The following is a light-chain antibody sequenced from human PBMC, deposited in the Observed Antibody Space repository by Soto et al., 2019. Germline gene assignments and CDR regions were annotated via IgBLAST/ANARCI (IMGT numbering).Light chain of an antibody. Sequence: QSVVTQPASVSGSPGQSITISCTGTSSDVGGYNYVSWYQQHPGKAPKLMIYAVTDRPSGVSSRFSGSKSGNTASLTISGLQPEEEADYYCSSYTSSSTLFGTGTKVTVL. CDR3: SSYTSSSTL. V-gene: IGLV2-14*01. CDR1: SSDVGGYNY. CDR2: AVT. J-gene: IGLJ1*01.